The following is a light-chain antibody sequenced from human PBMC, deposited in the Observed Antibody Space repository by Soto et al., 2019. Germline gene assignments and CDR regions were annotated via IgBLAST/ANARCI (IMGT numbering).Light chain of an antibody. CDR2: GAS. CDR1: QRITSTF. V-gene: IGKV3-20*01. CDR3: QQHGSSLALT. Sequence: VLTQSPATLSLSLGERATLSCRASQRITSTFLAWYQQKPGQAPRLLIYGASSRATGIPDRFTGSGSGTDFTLTISRLEPEDFAVYYCQQHGSSLALTFGGGTKVDIK. J-gene: IGKJ4*01.